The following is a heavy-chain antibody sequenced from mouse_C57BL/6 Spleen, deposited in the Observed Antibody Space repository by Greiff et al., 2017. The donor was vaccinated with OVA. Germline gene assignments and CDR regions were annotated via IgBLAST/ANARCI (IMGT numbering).Heavy chain of an antibody. J-gene: IGHJ3*01. D-gene: IGHD1-1*01. V-gene: IGHV1-80*01. CDR1: GYAFSSYW. CDR2: IYPGDGDT. CDR3: ARSNYYGSRSWFAY. Sequence: VMLVESGAELVKPGASVKISCKASGYAFSSYWMNWVKQRPGKGLEWIGQIYPGDGDTNYNGKFKGKATLTADKSSSTAYMQLSSLTSEDSAVYFCARSNYYGSRSWFAYWGQGTLVTVSA.